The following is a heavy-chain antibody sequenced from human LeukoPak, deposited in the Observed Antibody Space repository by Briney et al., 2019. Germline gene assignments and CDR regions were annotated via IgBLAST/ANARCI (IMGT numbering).Heavy chain of an antibody. CDR2: IIPIFGTA. J-gene: IGHJ5*02. CDR3: ASSTLPVAYCGGDCYPNWFDP. V-gene: IGHV1-69*05. Sequence: ASVKVSCKASGGTFSSYAISWVRQAPGQGLEWMGGIIPIFGTANYAQKFQGRVTITTDESTSTAYMELSSLRSEDTAVYYCASSTLPVAYCGGDCYPNWFDPWGQGTLVTVSS. CDR1: GGTFSSYA. D-gene: IGHD2-21*01.